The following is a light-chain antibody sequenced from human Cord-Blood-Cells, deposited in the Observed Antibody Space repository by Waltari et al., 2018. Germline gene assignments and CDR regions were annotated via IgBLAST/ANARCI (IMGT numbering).Light chain of an antibody. V-gene: IGKV4-1*01. CDR3: KQYNSRPTT. J-gene: IGKJ5*01. CDR2: RVS. Sequence: VVIKYPDSLAVSIVERPTTICYCSQRVLYSCNRKTYLAWYQQKPGQPPKRLIYRVSNRESGVPDRFSGSGSGTDFTLTISSLQAEDVAVYYCKQYNSRPTTFGQGTKLEIK. CDR1: QRVLYSCNRKTY.